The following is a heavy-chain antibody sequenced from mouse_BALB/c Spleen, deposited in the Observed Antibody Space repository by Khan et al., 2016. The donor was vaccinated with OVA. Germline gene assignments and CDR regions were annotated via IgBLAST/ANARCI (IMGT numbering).Heavy chain of an antibody. Sequence: QVQLKESGPGLVAPSQSLSITCTVSGFSLTSYGVHWVRQPPGKGLEWLVGIRSDGKTTYNSTPKSRLSTSKHNSNRQTFIKMNSLQTNDAAMYYSARNTRVITAMMNYWGQGTTVTVSS. J-gene: IGHJ4*01. CDR2: IRSDGKT. CDR3: ARNTRVITAMMNY. V-gene: IGHV2-6*02. D-gene: IGHD2-4*01. CDR1: GFSLTSYG.